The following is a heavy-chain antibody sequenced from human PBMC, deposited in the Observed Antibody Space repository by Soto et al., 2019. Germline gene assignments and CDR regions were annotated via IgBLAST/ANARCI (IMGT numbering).Heavy chain of an antibody. CDR1: GYSISSSNW. Sequence: QVQLQESGPGLVKPSDTLSLTCAVSGYSISSSNWWGWIRQPPGKGLEWIGDIYYSGTTYYNPPLTRRVPQSVATSRNQFSRSLTPVTAGDTSVYYLASREIQGPLDYWGQGTLVTVSS. J-gene: IGHJ4*02. CDR3: ASREIQGPLDY. D-gene: IGHD1-26*01. CDR2: IYYSGTT. V-gene: IGHV4-28*01.